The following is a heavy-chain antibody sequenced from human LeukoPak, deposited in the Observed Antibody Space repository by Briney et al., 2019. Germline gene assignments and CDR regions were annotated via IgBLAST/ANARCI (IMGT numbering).Heavy chain of an antibody. D-gene: IGHD3-3*01. V-gene: IGHV4-38-2*02. CDR2: IYHSGST. CDR1: GYSISSGYY. J-gene: IGHJ4*02. Sequence: PSETLSLTCTVSGYSISSGYYWGWIRQPPGKGLEWIGSIYHSGSTYYNPSLKSRVTISVDTSKNQFSLKLSSVTAADTAVYYCARAKSGITIFDYWGQGTLVTVSS. CDR3: ARAKSGITIFDY.